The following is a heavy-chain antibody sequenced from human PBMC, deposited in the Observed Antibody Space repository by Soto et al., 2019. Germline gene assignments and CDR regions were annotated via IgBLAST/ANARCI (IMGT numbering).Heavy chain of an antibody. Sequence: GASVKVSCKASGYTFTSYAMHWARQVPGQGLEWMGWINAYNGNTNYAQNLQGRLTLTTDTSTTTAYMELRSLRSNDTAIYYCAMVDVYVTPSPQDVWGQGTTVTVSS. CDR1: GYTFTSYA. J-gene: IGHJ6*02. V-gene: IGHV1-18*01. CDR2: INAYNGNT. D-gene: IGHD3-16*01. CDR3: AMVDVYVTPSPQDV.